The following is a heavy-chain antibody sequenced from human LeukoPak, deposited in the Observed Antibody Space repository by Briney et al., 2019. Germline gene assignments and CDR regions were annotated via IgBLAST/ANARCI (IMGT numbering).Heavy chain of an antibody. V-gene: IGHV3-30*18. D-gene: IGHD5-18*01. CDR2: ISYDGSNK. J-gene: IGHJ4*02. CDR3: ANLYTGIQPLPPNRKYYFDY. CDR1: GFTFSSYG. Sequence: GGSLRLSCAASGFTFSSYGMHWVRQAPGKGLEWVAVISYDGSNKYYADSVKGRFTISRDNSKNTLYLQMNSLRAEDTAVYYCANLYTGIQPLPPNRKYYFDYLGQGTLVTVSS.